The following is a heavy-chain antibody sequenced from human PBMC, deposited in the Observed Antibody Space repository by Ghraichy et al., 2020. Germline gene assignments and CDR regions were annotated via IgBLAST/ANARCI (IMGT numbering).Heavy chain of an antibody. CDR2: IYYSGST. J-gene: IGHJ4*02. D-gene: IGHD3-3*01. Sequence: SETLSLTCTVSGGSISSYYWSWIRQPPGKGLEWIGYIYYSGSTNYNPSLKSRVTISVDTSKNQFSLKLSSVTAADTAVYYCARVGNPGPGYFSFDYWGQGTLVTVSS. CDR1: GGSISSYY. CDR3: ARVGNPGPGYFSFDY. V-gene: IGHV4-59*01.